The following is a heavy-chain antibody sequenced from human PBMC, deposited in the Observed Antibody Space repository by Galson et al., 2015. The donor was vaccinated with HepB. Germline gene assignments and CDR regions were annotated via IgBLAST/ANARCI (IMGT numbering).Heavy chain of an antibody. J-gene: IGHJ4*02. D-gene: IGHD6-13*01. Sequence: SLRLSCAASGFTFSDQYMSWIRQAPGKGLEWVSYISDSGTYTNYADSVKGRFTISRDNAKNSLYLQMHSLRAEDTAVYYCARPGPRGGSSRWYVGPLFNWGQGTLVTVSS. CDR1: GFTFSDQY. V-gene: IGHV3-11*06. CDR3: ARPGPRGGSSRWYVGPLFN. CDR2: ISDSGTYT.